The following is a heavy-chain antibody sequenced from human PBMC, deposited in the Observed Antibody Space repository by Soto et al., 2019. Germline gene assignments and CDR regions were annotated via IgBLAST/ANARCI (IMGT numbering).Heavy chain of an antibody. CDR2: INPNSGGT. V-gene: IGHV1-2*04. CDR1: GYTFTGYY. CDR3: ARATYYDFWSGYPTPNYKMDV. D-gene: IGHD3-3*01. Sequence: GASVKVSCKASGYTFTGYYMHWVRQAPGQGLEWMGWINPNSGGTNYAQKFQGWVTMTRDTSISTAYMELSRLRSDDTAVYYCARATYYDFWSGYPTPNYKMDVWGKGTTVTVSS. J-gene: IGHJ6*03.